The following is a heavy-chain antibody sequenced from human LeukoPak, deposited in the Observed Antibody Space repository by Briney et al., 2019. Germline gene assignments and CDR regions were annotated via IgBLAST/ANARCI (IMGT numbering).Heavy chain of an antibody. CDR2: SSGSSSTK. Sequence: GGSLRLSCAASGFTFSSYSMNWVRQAPGKGLEWVSYSSGSSSTKYYADSVKGRFTISRDNAKNSLYLQMNSLRAEDTAVYYCARVGYYADDAFDIWGQGTMVTVSS. CDR3: ARVGYYADDAFDI. CDR1: GFTFSSYS. V-gene: IGHV3-48*01. D-gene: IGHD3-10*01. J-gene: IGHJ3*02.